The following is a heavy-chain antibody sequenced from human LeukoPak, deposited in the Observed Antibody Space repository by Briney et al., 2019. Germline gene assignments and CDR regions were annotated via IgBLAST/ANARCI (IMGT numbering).Heavy chain of an antibody. Sequence: SGGSLRLSCATSGFTFSSYGMHWVRQAPGKGLEWVAFIRYDGSNKYYADSVKGRFTISRDNSKNTLYLQMNSLRAEDTAVYYCAKDLERYCSGGSCYSLDYWGQGTLVTVSS. CDR2: IRYDGSNK. J-gene: IGHJ4*02. V-gene: IGHV3-30*02. CDR1: GFTFSSYG. D-gene: IGHD2-15*01. CDR3: AKDLERYCSGGSCYSLDY.